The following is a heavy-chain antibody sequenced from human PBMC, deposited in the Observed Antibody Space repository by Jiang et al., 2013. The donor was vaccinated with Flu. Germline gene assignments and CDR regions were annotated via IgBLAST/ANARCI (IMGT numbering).Heavy chain of an antibody. J-gene: IGHJ3*02. D-gene: IGHD2-21*02. Sequence: LEWMGIINPSGGSTSYAQKFQGRVTMTRDTSTSTVYMELSSLRSEDTAVYYCARGGRVVTASSFDRGAFDIWGQGTMVTVSS. CDR3: ARGGRVVTASSFDRGAFDI. CDR2: INPSGGST. V-gene: IGHV1-46*01.